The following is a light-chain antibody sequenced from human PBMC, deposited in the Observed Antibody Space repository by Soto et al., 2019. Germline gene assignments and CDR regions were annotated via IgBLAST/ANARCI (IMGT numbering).Light chain of an antibody. CDR3: ATWDDSLSGVV. CDR2: SNN. J-gene: IGLJ2*01. V-gene: IGLV1-44*01. Sequence: QSVLTQPPSASGTPGQRVTISCSGSRSSVGSNTVNWYQHLPGTAPKLLIYSNNHRPSGVPDRFSASKAGASASLAISGLQSEDEGDYYCATWDDSLSGVVFGGGTKVTVL. CDR1: RSSVGSNT.